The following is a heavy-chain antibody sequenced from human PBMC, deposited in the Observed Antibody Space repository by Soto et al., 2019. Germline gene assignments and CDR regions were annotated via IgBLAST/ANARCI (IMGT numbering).Heavy chain of an antibody. CDR1: GGSINSSSYY. D-gene: IGHD1-7*01. CDR2: IYYSGST. J-gene: IGHJ6*03. CDR3: ARHELDYYYYYMDV. Sequence: SETLSLTCTVSGGSINSSSYYWGWIRQPPGKGLEWIGSIYYSGSTYYNPSLKSRVTISVDTSKNQFSLKLSSVTAADTAVYYCARHELDYYYYYMDVWGKGTTVTVSS. V-gene: IGHV4-39*01.